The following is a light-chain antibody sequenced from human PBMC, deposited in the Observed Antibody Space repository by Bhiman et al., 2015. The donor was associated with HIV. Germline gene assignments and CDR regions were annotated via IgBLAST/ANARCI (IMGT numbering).Light chain of an antibody. V-gene: IGLV1-51*01. CDR1: SSNIANNY. CDR3: GTWDSGLSAGV. CDR2: DND. J-gene: IGLJ3*02. Sequence: QSVLTQPPSVSAAPGQTVTISCSGSSSNIANNYVSWYQQLPGTVPKLLIYDNDKRPSGIPDRFSASKSGTSATLGITGLQTGDEADYYCGTWDSGLSAGVFGGGTKVTVL.